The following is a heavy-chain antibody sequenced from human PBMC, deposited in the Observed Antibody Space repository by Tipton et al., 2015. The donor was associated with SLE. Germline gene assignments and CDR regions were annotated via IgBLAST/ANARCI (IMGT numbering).Heavy chain of an antibody. CDR3: VKSRDYYDILTGFFDQ. CDR2: ITWNSGDI. D-gene: IGHD3-9*01. V-gene: IGHV3-9*01. CDR1: GFAFDDYA. J-gene: IGHJ4*02. Sequence: SLRLSCSASGFAFDDYAMHWVRQVPGKGLEWVSGITWNSGDIGYADSVKGRFTISRDNAQNTVYLQMRSLTRDDTALYFCVKSRDYYDILTGFFDQWGQGALVTVSS.